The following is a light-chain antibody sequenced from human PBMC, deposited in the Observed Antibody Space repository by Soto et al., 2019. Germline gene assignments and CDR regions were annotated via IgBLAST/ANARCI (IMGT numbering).Light chain of an antibody. CDR1: QSVSNN. J-gene: IGKJ2*01. V-gene: IGKV3-15*01. CDR3: QQYNNCPYT. CDR2: AAS. Sequence: EIVMTQSPATLSVSPGERATLACRASQSVSNNLAWYQQKPGQAPRLLIYAASTRATGIPARFSGSGSGTEFTVTISSLQSEDFAVYYCQQYNNCPYTFGQGTNLEIK.